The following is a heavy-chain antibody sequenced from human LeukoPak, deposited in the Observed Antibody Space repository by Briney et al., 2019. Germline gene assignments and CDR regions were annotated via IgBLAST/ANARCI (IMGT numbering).Heavy chain of an antibody. CDR2: ISGSGGST. J-gene: IGHJ6*04. CDR1: GFTFSSYG. Sequence: GGTLRLSCAASGFTFSSYGMSWVRQAPGKGLEWVSAISGSGGSTYYADSVKGRFTISRDNSKNTLYLQMNSLRAEDTALYYCPKGSALLWLDVWGKGTTVTISS. CDR3: PKGSALLWLDV. D-gene: IGHD3-10*01. V-gene: IGHV3-23*01.